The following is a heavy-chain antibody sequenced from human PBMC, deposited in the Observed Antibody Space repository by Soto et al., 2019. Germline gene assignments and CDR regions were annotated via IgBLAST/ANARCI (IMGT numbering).Heavy chain of an antibody. V-gene: IGHV1-18*01. CDR3: ARDLSAGETAY. CDR2: ISGHSGKT. D-gene: IGHD6-25*01. CDR1: GYSFSSYR. J-gene: IGHJ4*02. Sequence: QVQLVQSGPDVKQPGASVKVSCKDFGYSFSSYRLKWVRQAPGQGLEWMGWISGHSGKTHYAQKVQGRVTLTTDSSPKTDYMGIRSLTSDDTAVYYCARDLSAGETAYWGQGSLFTVSS.